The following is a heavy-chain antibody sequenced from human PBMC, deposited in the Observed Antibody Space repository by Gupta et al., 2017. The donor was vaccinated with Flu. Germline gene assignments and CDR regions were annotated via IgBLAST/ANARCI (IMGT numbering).Heavy chain of an antibody. V-gene: IGHV4-39*01. Sequence: WIRQPPGKGLDWIGSIYYSGGTYYNPSLKRHVTISVDTSKHQFSLELTSVTDADTAVYYCARLEQWLDNFDYWCQVPLVTVSS. D-gene: IGHD6-19*01. J-gene: IGHJ4*02. CDR2: IYYSGGT. CDR3: ARLEQWLDNFDY.